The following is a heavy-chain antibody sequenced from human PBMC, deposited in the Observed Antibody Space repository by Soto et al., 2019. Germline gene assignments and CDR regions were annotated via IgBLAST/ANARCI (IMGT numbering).Heavy chain of an antibody. CDR2: IYYSGST. V-gene: IGHV4-30-4*01. D-gene: IGHD3-10*01. CDR1: SGSISSGDYY. Sequence: PSETLSLTCTVSSGSISSGDYYWSWIRQPPGKGLEWIGYIYYSGSTFYNPSLKSRVTMSVDTSKSQFSLKLSSVTAADTAVYYCARLGKFGDFPQFDYWGQGTLVTVSS. J-gene: IGHJ4*02. CDR3: ARLGKFGDFPQFDY.